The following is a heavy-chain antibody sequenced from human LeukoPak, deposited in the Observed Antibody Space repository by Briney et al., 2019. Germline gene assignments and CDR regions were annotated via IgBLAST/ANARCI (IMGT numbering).Heavy chain of an antibody. CDR3: GVCGSYPYYGMDV. J-gene: IGHJ6*02. Sequence: PSETLSLTCTVSGGSISSGGYYWGWIRQPPGKGLEWIGSIYYSGSTYYNPSLKSRVTISVDTSKNQFSLKLSSVTAADTAVYYCGVCGSYPYYGMDVWGQGTTVTVSS. CDR2: IYYSGST. V-gene: IGHV4-39*01. CDR1: GGSISSGGYY. D-gene: IGHD3-16*02.